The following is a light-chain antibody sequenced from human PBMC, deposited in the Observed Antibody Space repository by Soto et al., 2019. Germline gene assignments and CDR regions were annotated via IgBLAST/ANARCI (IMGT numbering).Light chain of an antibody. CDR1: QSVSSSY. Sequence: VMTQSPDTLSVSPLERATLSFMASQSVSSSYLAWYQQKPGQAPRLLIYGASSRATGIPDRFSGSGSGTDFTLTISRLEPEDFAVYYCQQYGSLSWTFGQGTKVDIK. J-gene: IGKJ1*01. V-gene: IGKV3-20*01. CDR3: QQYGSLSWT. CDR2: GAS.